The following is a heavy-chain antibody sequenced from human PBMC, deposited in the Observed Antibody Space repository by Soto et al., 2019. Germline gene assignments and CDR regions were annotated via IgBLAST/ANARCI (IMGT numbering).Heavy chain of an antibody. Sequence: SVKVSCNASGGTFSNYAISWVRQAAGQGLVWMGGIIPMFGTPNYAQKFQGRVTITADESTRTAYLELSSLRSEDTAVYYCARDRNVATTRVDYYYGMDVWGQGTTVTVSS. V-gene: IGHV1-69*13. D-gene: IGHD1-1*01. CDR1: GGTFSNYA. CDR3: ARDRNVATTRVDYYYGMDV. J-gene: IGHJ6*02. CDR2: IIPMFGTP.